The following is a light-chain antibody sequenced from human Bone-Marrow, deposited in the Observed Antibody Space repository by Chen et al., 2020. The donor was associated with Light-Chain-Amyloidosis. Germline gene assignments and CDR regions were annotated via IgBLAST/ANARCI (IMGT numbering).Light chain of an antibody. V-gene: IGKV1-39*01. CDR1: QPISRS. CDR2: GAS. CDR3: QHSYTALLT. Sequence: DIQLPLPPSSLSESVGDRVTITCRASQPISRSLSWYQHKQGKAPKLLIYGASTLRGGVPSRSSGSGSGTQFTLTITILQPEDFATYFCQHSYTALLTFGGGTKVEI. J-gene: IGKJ4*01.